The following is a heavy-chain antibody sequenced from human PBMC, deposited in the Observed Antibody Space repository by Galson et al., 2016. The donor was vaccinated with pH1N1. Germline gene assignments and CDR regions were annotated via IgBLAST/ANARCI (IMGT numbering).Heavy chain of an antibody. CDR2: TYYRSKWYN. D-gene: IGHD3-3*01. CDR3: ARGFTDYDFWSGYQDHAAFDI. Sequence: CAISGDSVSSNSATWNWIRQSPSRGLEWLGRTYYRSKWYNDYAESVKSRIIISPDTSKNQLSLQLNSVAPADTAVYYCARGFTDYDFWSGYQDHAAFDIWGQGTMVIVSS. J-gene: IGHJ3*02. V-gene: IGHV6-1*01. CDR1: GDSVSSNSAT.